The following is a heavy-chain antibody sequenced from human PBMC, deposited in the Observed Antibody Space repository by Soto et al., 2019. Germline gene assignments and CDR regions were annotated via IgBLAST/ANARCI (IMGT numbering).Heavy chain of an antibody. D-gene: IGHD3-3*01. V-gene: IGHV6-1*01. CDR2: TYYRSKWYN. J-gene: IGHJ5*02. CDR1: GDSVSSNSAA. CDR3: ARGPYDFWSGYLLGWFDP. Sequence: QSQTLSLTCAISGDSVSSNSAAWNWIRQSPSRGLEWLGRTYYRSKWYNDYAVSVKSRITINPDTSKNQFSLQLNSVTPEDTAVYYCARGPYDFWSGYLLGWFDPWGQGTLVTVSS.